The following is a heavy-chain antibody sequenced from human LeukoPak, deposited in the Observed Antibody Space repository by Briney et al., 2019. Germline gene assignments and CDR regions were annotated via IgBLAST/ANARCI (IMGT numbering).Heavy chain of an antibody. CDR1: GFTFRSYT. D-gene: IGHD1-26*01. CDR2: ISSSTAYI. Sequence: GGSLRLSCAASGFTFRSYTMNWVRQAPGKGLEWVSSISSSTAYIYYADSLRGRFTISRDNAGNSLFLQMDSLRAEDTAVYYSCIIAGSRDYWGQGTLVTVSS. V-gene: IGHV3-21*04. CDR3: CIIAGSRDY. J-gene: IGHJ4*02.